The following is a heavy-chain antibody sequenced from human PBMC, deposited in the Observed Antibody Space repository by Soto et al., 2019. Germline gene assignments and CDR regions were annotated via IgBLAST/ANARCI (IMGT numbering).Heavy chain of an antibody. V-gene: IGHV3-21*01. CDR3: ARDREGCTTTRCHVYYYYGLDV. CDR2: ISSSSSYM. D-gene: IGHD2-2*01. CDR1: GFTFSIYS. J-gene: IGHJ6*02. Sequence: PGCCLGLGCAPSGFTFSIYSMNGVRQAPGKGLEWVSSISSSSSYMYYADSVKGRFTISRDNAKNSLYLQMNSLRAEDTAVYYCARDREGCTTTRCHVYYYYGLDVWGQGTTVTVSS.